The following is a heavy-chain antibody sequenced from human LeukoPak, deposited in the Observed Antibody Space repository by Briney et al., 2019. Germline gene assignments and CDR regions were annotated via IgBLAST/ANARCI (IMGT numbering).Heavy chain of an antibody. CDR2: INHSGST. J-gene: IGHJ5*02. Sequence: SETLSLTCAVYGGSFSGYYWSWIRQPPGKGLEWIGEINHSGSTNYTPSLKSRVTISVDTSKNQFSLKLSSVTAADTAVYYCARAKIPRPYNWFDPWGQGTLVTVSS. V-gene: IGHV4-34*01. CDR1: GGSFSGYY. CDR3: ARAKIPRPYNWFDP.